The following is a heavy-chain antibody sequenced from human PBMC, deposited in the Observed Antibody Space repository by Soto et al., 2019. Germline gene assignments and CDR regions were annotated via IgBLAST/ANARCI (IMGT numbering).Heavy chain of an antibody. J-gene: IGHJ5*02. CDR2: IYYGGST. CDR1: GASVTSRDHY. V-gene: IGHV4-30-4*01. CDR3: ALGRHCLRAGRIQNSFAP. D-gene: IGHD2-15*01. Sequence: SETLSLTCSVSGASVTSRDHYWTWIRQSPGKGMEWIGYIYYGGSTVYNPSLKGRSTVSLDTSKNQFSLNLTYVTAADTAVYFCALGRHCLRAGRIQNSFAPLGQGPLVT.